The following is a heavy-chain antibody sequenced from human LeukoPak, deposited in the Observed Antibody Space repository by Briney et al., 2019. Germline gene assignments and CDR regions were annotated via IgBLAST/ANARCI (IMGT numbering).Heavy chain of an antibody. CDR2: IYYSGST. V-gene: IGHV4-61*08. CDR3: ARARVYSSTWSEFDY. J-gene: IGHJ4*02. CDR1: GGSISSGDYY. D-gene: IGHD6-13*01. Sequence: SETLSLTCTVSGGSISSGDYYWSWIRQPPGRGLEWIGYIYYSGSTNYNPSLKSRVTISVDTSKNQFSLKLSSVTAADTAVYYCARARVYSSTWSEFDYWGQGTLVTVSS.